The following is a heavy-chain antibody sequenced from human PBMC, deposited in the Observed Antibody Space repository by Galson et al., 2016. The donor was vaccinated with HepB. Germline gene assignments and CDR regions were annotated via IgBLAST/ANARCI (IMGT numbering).Heavy chain of an antibody. CDR3: AREHCSNYRCSRPDY. CDR1: GFTFTIYW. CDR2: IKEDGSEE. V-gene: IGHV3-7*01. D-gene: IGHD2-2*01. J-gene: IGHJ4*02. Sequence: LRLSCAASGFTFTIYWMSWVRQAPGKGLEWVANIKEDGSEEDYVDSVRGRFTISRDNAKNSLYLQMNRLRAEDTAVYYCAREHCSNYRCSRPDYWGQGSLVTVSS.